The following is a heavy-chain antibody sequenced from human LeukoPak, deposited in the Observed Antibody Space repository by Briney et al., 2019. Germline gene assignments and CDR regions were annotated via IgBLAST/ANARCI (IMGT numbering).Heavy chain of an antibody. V-gene: IGHV3-21*01. CDR3: ARDPTVYGQPGF. Sequence: GGSLRLSCAASGFTFSTFSMTWVRQAPGKGLEWVSSISGSSSDIYYVDSVKGRFTISRDNAKNSLYLQMNSLRAEDTAVYYCARDPTVYGQPGFWGQETLVSVSS. CDR1: GFTFSTFS. J-gene: IGHJ4*02. D-gene: IGHD3-10*01. CDR2: ISGSSSDI.